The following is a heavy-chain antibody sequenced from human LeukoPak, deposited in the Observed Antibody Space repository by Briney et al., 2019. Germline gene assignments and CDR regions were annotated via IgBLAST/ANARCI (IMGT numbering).Heavy chain of an antibody. CDR1: GGSISSGSYY. J-gene: IGHJ6*03. CDR2: INHSGST. Sequence: PSETLSLTCTVSGGSISSGSYYWSWIRQPPGKGLEWIGEINHSGSTNYNPSLKSRVTISVDTSKNQSSLKLSSVTAADTAVYYCARTSYDSSGYLHYYYYYMDVWGKGTTVTVSS. V-gene: IGHV4-39*07. CDR3: ARTSYDSSGYLHYYYYYMDV. D-gene: IGHD3-22*01.